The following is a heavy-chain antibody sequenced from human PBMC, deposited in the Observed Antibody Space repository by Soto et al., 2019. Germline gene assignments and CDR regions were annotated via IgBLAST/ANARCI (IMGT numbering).Heavy chain of an antibody. CDR2: ISHSGST. CDR1: GGSISSSNW. D-gene: IGHD3-22*01. V-gene: IGHV4-4*02. Sequence: SEILSLTCAVSGGSISSSNWWRWVSKPEGKGLEWIVEISHSGSTNYNPSLKSRVTISVDKSKNQFSLKPSSVTAADTAVYYCRRAGYYDSSGTSGTFDYWGQRTRVTVSS. CDR3: RRAGYYDSSGTSGTFDY. J-gene: IGHJ4*02.